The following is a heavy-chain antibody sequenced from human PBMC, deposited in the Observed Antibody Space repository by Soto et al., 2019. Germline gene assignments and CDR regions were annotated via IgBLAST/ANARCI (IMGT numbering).Heavy chain of an antibody. CDR3: ARGDGYYFNWLDS. Sequence: QVQLMQSGAEVKTPGASVKVSCKASGYTFASYDINWVRQAPGQGLEWMGWMNPNSNNTGYAQKLQGRLTMTRDIALSIAHMELSSLRNEDTAVYYCARGDGYYFNWLDSWGQGTLVTVSA. CDR1: GYTFASYD. CDR2: MNPNSNNT. J-gene: IGHJ5*01. D-gene: IGHD2-21*01. V-gene: IGHV1-8*01.